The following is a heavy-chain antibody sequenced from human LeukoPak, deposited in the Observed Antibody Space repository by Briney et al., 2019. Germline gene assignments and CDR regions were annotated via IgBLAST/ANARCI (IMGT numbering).Heavy chain of an antibody. V-gene: IGHV1-69*13. Sequence: GASVKVSCKASGGTFSSYAISWVRQAPGQGLEWMGGIIPIFGTANYAQKFQGRVTITADESTSTAYMELSSLRSEDTAVYYCAIRYDFWSGYHSWGQGTLVTVSS. CDR3: AIRYDFWSGYHS. J-gene: IGHJ4*02. CDR1: GGTFSSYA. CDR2: IIPIFGTA. D-gene: IGHD3-3*01.